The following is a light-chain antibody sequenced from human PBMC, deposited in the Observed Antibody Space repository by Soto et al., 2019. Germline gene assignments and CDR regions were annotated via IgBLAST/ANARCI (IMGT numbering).Light chain of an antibody. CDR3: QQYLISVT. CDR1: QSVRSN. V-gene: IGKV3-20*01. J-gene: IGKJ5*01. CDR2: DAS. Sequence: EIVLTQSPGTLSLSAGERATLSCRARQSVRSNLAWYQQKPGHAPRLLIYDASTRATGIPERFSGSGSGTDFTLTITRLEPQDSAMYYCQQYLISVTVGQGTRLEIK.